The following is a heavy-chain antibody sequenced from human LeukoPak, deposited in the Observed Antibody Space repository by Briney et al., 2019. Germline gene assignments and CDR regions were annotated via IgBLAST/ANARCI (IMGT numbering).Heavy chain of an antibody. CDR1: GFTFSSYG. D-gene: IGHD3-22*01. CDR2: ISYDGSNK. J-gene: IGHJ6*02. Sequence: QSGGSLRLSCAASGFTFSSYGMHWVRQAPGKGLEWVAVISYDGSNKYYADSVKGRFTISRDNSKNTLYLQMNSLRAEDTAVYYCAKDLGDYYDSSGYYYDHGMDVWGQGTTVTVSS. CDR3: AKDLGDYYDSSGYYYDHGMDV. V-gene: IGHV3-30*18.